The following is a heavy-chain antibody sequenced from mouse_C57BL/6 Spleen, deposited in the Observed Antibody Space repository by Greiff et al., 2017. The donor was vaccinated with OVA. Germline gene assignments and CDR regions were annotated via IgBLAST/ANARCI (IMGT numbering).Heavy chain of an antibody. CDR2: INYDGSST. D-gene: IGHD2-13*01. CDR1: GFTFSDYY. Sequence: EVKLMESEGGLVQPGSSMKLSCTASGFTFSDYYMAWVRQVPEKGLEWVANINYDGSSTYYLDSLKSRFIISRDTAKNILYLQMSSLKSEDTATYYCAREGEKWYFDVWGTGTTVTVSA. J-gene: IGHJ1*03. V-gene: IGHV5-16*01. CDR3: AREGEKWYFDV.